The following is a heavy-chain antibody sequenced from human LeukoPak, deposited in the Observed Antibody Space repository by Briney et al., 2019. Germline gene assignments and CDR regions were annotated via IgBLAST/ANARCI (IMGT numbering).Heavy chain of an antibody. Sequence: TLSLTCAVSGGSISSGGYSWSWIRQPPGKGLEWIGYIYHSGSTYYNPSLKSRVTISVDRSKNQFSLKLSSVTAADTAVYYCARDGSSGWYGNYYFDYWGQGTLVTVSS. CDR3: ARDGSSGWYGNYYFDY. D-gene: IGHD6-19*01. J-gene: IGHJ4*02. CDR2: IYHSGST. V-gene: IGHV4-30-2*01. CDR1: GGSISSGGYS.